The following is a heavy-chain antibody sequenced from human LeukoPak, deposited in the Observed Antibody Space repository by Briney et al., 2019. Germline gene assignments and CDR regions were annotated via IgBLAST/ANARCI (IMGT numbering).Heavy chain of an antibody. V-gene: IGHV1-8*01. D-gene: IGHD3-22*01. CDR2: MNPNSGNT. Sequence: ASVKVSCKASGYTFTSYDINWVRQATGQGLEWMGWMNPNSGNTGYAQKFQGRVTMTRNTSISTAYMELSSPRSEDTAVYYCARDYYYDSSGYRDEYGMDVWGQGTTVTVSS. CDR3: ARDYYYDSSGYRDEYGMDV. CDR1: GYTFTSYD. J-gene: IGHJ6*02.